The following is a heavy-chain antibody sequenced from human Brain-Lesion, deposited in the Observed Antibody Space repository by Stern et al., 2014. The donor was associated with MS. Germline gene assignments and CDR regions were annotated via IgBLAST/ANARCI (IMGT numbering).Heavy chain of an antibody. D-gene: IGHD3-3*01. CDR2: IKEDGTEK. V-gene: IGHV3-7*01. CDR1: GFTFGNYW. J-gene: IGHJ6*02. CDR3: ARVYNTIYGIVTKRGSGMDV. Sequence: VQLVQSGGGLVQPGGSLTISCTAAGFTFGNYWMTWVRQAPGKGLEWGANIKEDGTEKNYVDSLKGRFTISRDNARNSLYLQMNSLRVEDTALYCCARVYNTIYGIVTKRGSGMDVWGQGTTVIVSS.